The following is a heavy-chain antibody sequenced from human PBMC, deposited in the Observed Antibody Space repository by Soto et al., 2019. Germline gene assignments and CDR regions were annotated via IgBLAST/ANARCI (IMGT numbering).Heavy chain of an antibody. J-gene: IGHJ3*02. CDR3: ARRQSIMIRGANAFDI. CDR2: IYWDGEK. Sequence: QITLKGSGPTLVQPTQTLTLTCSFSGFSLITTGAGVGWIRQPPGKAPEWLALIYWDGEKRYSPALKSRLTITKDSSKNQVVLTMTNMDPVDTATYYCARRQSIMIRGANAFDIWGQGTFLSVSS. CDR1: GFSLITTGAG. D-gene: IGHD3-10*01. V-gene: IGHV2-5*02.